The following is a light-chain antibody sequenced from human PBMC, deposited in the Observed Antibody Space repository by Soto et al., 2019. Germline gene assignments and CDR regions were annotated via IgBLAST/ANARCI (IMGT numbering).Light chain of an antibody. CDR3: QQCSSLPLT. CDR1: QSVTKNY. CDR2: DAS. Sequence: EIVLTQSPGTLSLSPGERATLSYRASQSVTKNYLAWYQQKPGQAPRLLIDDASRRATGIPDRFSGSGSGTDFTLTISRLEPEDFAVYYCQQCSSLPLTFGGGTKVEIK. J-gene: IGKJ4*01. V-gene: IGKV3-20*01.